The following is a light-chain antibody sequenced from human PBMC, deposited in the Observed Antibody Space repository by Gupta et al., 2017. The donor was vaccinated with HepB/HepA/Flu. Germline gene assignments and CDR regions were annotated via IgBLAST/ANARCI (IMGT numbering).Light chain of an antibody. V-gene: IGLV5-45*02. CDR3: MMWYRSAWV. CDR2: YKSDSDK. J-gene: IGLJ3*02. Sequence: QAVLTQPSSLSASPGASASLTCTLRSGLNVGAFRIYWYQQKPGSPPQYHLKYKSDSDKHQGSGVPRRFSGSKDASANAGILLISGLQAEDEADYYCMMWYRSAWVFGGGTKMTVL. CDR1: SGLNVGAFR.